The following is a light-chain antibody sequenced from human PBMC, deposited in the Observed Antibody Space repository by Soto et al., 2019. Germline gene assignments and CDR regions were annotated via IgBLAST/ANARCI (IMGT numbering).Light chain of an antibody. J-gene: IGLJ1*01. Sequence: QSALTQPPSVSGSPGQSVTIPCTGTSSDVGSYNRVSWYQQPPGRAPKLMLYDVSNLSPGVPDRFSGSKSGTTASLTISGLQAEDEADYYCNLYLSSGTYLFGTWNKLTVL. CDR1: SSDVGSYNR. V-gene: IGLV2-18*01. CDR2: DVS. CDR3: NLYLSSGTYL.